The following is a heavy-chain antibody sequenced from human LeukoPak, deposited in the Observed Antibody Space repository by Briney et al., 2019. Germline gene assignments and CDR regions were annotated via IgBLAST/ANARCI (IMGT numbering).Heavy chain of an antibody. D-gene: IGHD3-3*01. CDR2: ISSSSSYI. Sequence: GGSLRLSCAASGLTFSSYSMNWVRQAPGRGLEWVSSISSSSSYIYYADSVKGRFTISRDNAKNSLYLQMNSLRAEDTAVYYCARDRTDFWSGYCGSDYWGQGTLVTVSS. J-gene: IGHJ4*02. CDR1: GLTFSSYS. CDR3: ARDRTDFWSGYCGSDY. V-gene: IGHV3-21*01.